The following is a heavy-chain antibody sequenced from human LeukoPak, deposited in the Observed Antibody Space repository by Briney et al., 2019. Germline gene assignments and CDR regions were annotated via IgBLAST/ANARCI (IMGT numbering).Heavy chain of an antibody. J-gene: IGHJ4*02. V-gene: IGHV3-30*02. D-gene: IGHD3-22*01. CDR2: IWNGGDNK. CDR1: GFTFRTYG. Sequence: GGSLRLSCAASGFTFRTYGMHWVRQAPGKGLEWVAFIWNGGDNKYYADSVKGRFTISRDNSKNTLYLQMNSLRAEDTAVYYCARAEYYYDSSAYYYFPPEDYWGQGTLVTVSS. CDR3: ARAEYYYDSSAYYYFPPEDY.